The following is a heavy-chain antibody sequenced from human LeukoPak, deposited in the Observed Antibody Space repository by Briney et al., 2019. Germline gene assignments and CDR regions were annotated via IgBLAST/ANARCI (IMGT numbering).Heavy chain of an antibody. CDR2: ISYDGSNK. V-gene: IGHV3-30*18. CDR3: AKSKGGAVAGTTRPFDY. D-gene: IGHD6-19*01. J-gene: IGHJ4*02. CDR1: GFTFSSYG. Sequence: GGSLRLSCAASGFTFSSYGMHWVRQAPGKGLEWVAVISYDGSNKYYADSVKGRFTISRDHSKNTVYLQMNSLRAEDTAVYYCAKSKGGAVAGTTRPFDYWGQGTLVTVSS.